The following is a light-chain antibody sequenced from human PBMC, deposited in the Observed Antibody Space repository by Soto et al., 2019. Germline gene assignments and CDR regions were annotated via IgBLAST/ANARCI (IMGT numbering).Light chain of an antibody. CDR3: CAYAGSKLYV. CDR2: EVT. CDR1: SSDVGAYDY. V-gene: IGLV2-8*01. J-gene: IGLJ1*01. Sequence: QSVLTQPPSSSVSPGQSVTISFTGTSSDVGAYDYVSWYQQHPGKAPKFMIYEVTKRPSGVPDRFSGSKSGNTASLTVSGLQAEDEADYYCCAYAGSKLYVFGTGTKVTVL.